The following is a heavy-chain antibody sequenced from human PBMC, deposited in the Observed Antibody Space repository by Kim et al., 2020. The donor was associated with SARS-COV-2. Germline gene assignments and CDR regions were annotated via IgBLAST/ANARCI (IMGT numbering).Heavy chain of an antibody. V-gene: IGHV3-23*01. CDR3: AKDLSATGGYTNGYFDY. CDR1: GFSFSSYA. Sequence: GGSLRLSCAASGFSFSSYAMNWVRQAPGKGLEWVSVINDAGGRPYYRDSVKGRFTISRDNSKNSLYLQMNSLRADDTAIYYCAKDLSATGGYTNGYFDY. CDR2: INDAGGRP. D-gene: IGHD3-16*02. J-gene: IGHJ4*01.